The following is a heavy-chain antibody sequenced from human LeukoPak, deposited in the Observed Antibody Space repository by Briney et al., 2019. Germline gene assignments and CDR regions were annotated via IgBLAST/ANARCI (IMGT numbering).Heavy chain of an antibody. V-gene: IGHV4-59*06. Sequence: SETLSLTCTVSGGSISSYYWSWIRQHPGKGLEWIGYIYYSGSTYYNPSLKSRVTISVDTSKNQFSLKLSSVTAADTAVYYCARDYYDSSGYYLDYWGQGTLVTVSS. CDR3: ARDYYDSSGYYLDY. CDR1: GGSISSYY. D-gene: IGHD3-22*01. J-gene: IGHJ4*02. CDR2: IYYSGST.